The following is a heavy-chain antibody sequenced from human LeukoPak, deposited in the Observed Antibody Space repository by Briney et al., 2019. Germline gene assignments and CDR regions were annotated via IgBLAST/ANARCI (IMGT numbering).Heavy chain of an antibody. V-gene: IGHV3-23*01. J-gene: IGHJ6*03. Sequence: GGSLRLSCAASGFTFRSYGMSWVRQAPGKGLEWVSGISGSGGSTYYADSVKGRFTISRDNSKNTLYLQMNSLRVEDTAVYYCARNAAGGYSGYDYHYYYMDVWGKGTTVTVSS. CDR3: ARNAAGGYSGYDYHYYYMDV. D-gene: IGHD5-12*01. CDR1: GFTFRSYG. CDR2: ISGSGGST.